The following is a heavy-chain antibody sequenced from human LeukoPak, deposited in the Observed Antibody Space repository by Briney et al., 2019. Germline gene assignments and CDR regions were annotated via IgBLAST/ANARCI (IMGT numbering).Heavy chain of an antibody. D-gene: IGHD2-2*01. J-gene: IGHJ5*02. Sequence: SQTLSLTCAISGGSVSSNSVTWNWIRQSPSRGLEWLGRTYYRSTWYNDYAVSMRGRITVNPDTSKNQFSLHLNSVTPEDTAVYYCARRLTQYDCFDPGGQGILATVSA. V-gene: IGHV6-1*01. CDR3: ARRLTQYDCFDP. CDR1: GGSVSSNSVT. CDR2: TYYRSTWYN.